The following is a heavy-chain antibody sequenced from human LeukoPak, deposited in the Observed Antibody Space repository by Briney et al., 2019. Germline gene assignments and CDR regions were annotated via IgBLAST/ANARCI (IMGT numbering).Heavy chain of an antibody. CDR1: GGSISSYY. V-gene: IGHV4-34*01. CDR3: ARGSSANGSGSNYGMDV. Sequence: SETLSLTCTVSGGSISSYYWSWIRQPPGKGLEWIGEINHSGSTNYNPSLKSRVTISVDTSKNQFSLKLSSVTAADTAVYYCARGSSANGSGSNYGMDVWGQGTTVTVSS. CDR2: INHSGST. J-gene: IGHJ6*02. D-gene: IGHD3-10*01.